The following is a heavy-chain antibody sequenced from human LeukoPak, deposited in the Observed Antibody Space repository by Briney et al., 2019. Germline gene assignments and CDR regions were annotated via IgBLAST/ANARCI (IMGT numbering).Heavy chain of an antibody. Sequence: TGGSLRLSCAASGFTFSSYSMNWVRQAPGKGLEWVSSISSSSSYIYYADSVKGRFTISRDNAKNSLYLQMNSLRAEDTAVYYCAKYGKGGGSYYNEYYYYYYMDVWGKGTTVTISS. D-gene: IGHD3-10*01. CDR3: AKYGKGGGSYYNEYYYYYYMDV. CDR2: ISSSSSYI. J-gene: IGHJ6*03. CDR1: GFTFSSYS. V-gene: IGHV3-21*04.